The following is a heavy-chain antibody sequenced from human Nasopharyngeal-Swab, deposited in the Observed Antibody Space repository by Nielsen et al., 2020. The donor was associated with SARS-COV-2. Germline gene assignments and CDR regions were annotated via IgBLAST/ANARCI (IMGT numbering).Heavy chain of an antibody. CDR3: ASVWSGYYTPDY. D-gene: IGHD3-3*01. J-gene: IGHJ4*02. V-gene: IGHV3-21*01. CDR1: VFTFSSSS. Sequence: ASLSLSCAASVFTFSSSSMNWVRQPPGKGLEWVSSISSSSSYIYYADSVKGRFTISRDNAKNSLYLQMNSLRAEDTAVYYCASVWSGYYTPDYWGQGTLVTVSS. CDR2: ISSSSSYI.